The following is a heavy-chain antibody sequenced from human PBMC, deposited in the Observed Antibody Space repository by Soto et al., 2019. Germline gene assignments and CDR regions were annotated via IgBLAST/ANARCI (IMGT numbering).Heavy chain of an antibody. D-gene: IGHD6-19*01. V-gene: IGHV3-9*01. CDR3: AKDITSGSSGWYDY. J-gene: IGHJ4*02. CDR1: GFTFDDYA. CDR2: ISWNSGSI. Sequence: VQLVESGGGLVQPGRSLRLSCAASGFTFDDYAMHWVRKAPGKGLEWVSGISWNSGSIGYADSVKGRFTISRDNAKNSLYLQMNSLRAEDTALYYCAKDITSGSSGWYDYWGQGTLVTVSS.